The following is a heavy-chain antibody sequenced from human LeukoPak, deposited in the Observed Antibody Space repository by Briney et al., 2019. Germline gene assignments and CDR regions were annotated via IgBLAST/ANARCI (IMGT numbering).Heavy chain of an antibody. CDR2: INHSGST. D-gene: IGHD5-18*01. CDR1: GGSISPYY. CDR3: ARVRSYGRPNDY. J-gene: IGHJ4*02. V-gene: IGHV4-34*01. Sequence: SETLSLTCTVSGGSISPYYWTWIRQSPGKGLEWIGEINHSGSTNYNPSLKSRVTISVDTSKNQFSLKLSSVTAADTAVYYCARVRSYGRPNDYWGQGTLVTVSS.